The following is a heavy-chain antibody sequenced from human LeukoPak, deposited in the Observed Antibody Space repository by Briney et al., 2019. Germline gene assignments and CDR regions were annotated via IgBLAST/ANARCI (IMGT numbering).Heavy chain of an antibody. CDR2: VYYSGRT. CDR3: ARGSSSWYYFNY. J-gene: IGHJ4*02. V-gene: IGHV4-39*07. D-gene: IGHD6-13*01. Sequence: SETLSLTCTVSGASISSSSYFWGWIRQSPGKGLEYIGSVYYSGRTYYNPSLKSRVTISVDTSKNQFSLKLSSVTAADTAVYYCARGSSSWYYFNYWGQGTLVTVSS. CDR1: GASISSSSYF.